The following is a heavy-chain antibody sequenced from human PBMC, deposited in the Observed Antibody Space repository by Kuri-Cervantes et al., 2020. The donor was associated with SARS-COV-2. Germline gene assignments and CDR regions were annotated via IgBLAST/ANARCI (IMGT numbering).Heavy chain of an antibody. CDR2: INHSGST. J-gene: IGHJ4*02. CDR3: ARGRSPGY. Sequence: SETLSLTCAVYGGSFSGYYWSWIRQPPGKGLEWIGEINHSGSTNYNPSLKSRVTISVDTSKNQFSLKLSSATAADTAVYYCARGRSPGYWGQGTLVTVSS. CDR1: GGSFSGYY. V-gene: IGHV4-34*01.